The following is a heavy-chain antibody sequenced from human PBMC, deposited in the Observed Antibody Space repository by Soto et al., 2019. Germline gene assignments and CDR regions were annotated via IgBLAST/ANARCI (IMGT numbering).Heavy chain of an antibody. Sequence: EVQLLESGGGLVQPGGSLRLSCAASGFTFSSYAMSWVRQAPGKGLEWVSGISAGGSRTYYADSVKGRFTISRDNSKNTLYLQMSSLRAEDTALYYCAKGRRGYCSGGSWYRYPFDYGGQGTVVTVSS. CDR2: ISAGGSRT. J-gene: IGHJ4*02. CDR3: AKGRRGYCSGGSWYRYPFDY. D-gene: IGHD2-15*01. CDR1: GFTFSSYA. V-gene: IGHV3-23*01.